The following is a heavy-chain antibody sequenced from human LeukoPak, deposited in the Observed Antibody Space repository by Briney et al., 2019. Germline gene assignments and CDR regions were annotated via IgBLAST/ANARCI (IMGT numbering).Heavy chain of an antibody. Sequence: GGSLRLSCAASGIIISNQYLSWVRQAPGKGLEWVSIIYSDGATYFADSMKGRFTLFRDSSKNTLYLQMNNLRAEDTAVYYCARSIYGGLDYWGQGTLVTVSS. J-gene: IGHJ4*02. CDR2: IYSDGAT. CDR1: GIIISNQY. CDR3: ARSIYGGLDY. D-gene: IGHD4-23*01. V-gene: IGHV3-53*01.